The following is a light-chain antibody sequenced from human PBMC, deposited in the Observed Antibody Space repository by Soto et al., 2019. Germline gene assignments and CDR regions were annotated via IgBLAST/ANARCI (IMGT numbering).Light chain of an antibody. CDR1: QSISSW. Sequence: DIQMTPSPSSFTRSXGDRVTISXXASQSISSWLAWYQQKPGKVPKLLIYDASSLESGVPSRFSGSGSGTEFTLTISSLQPDDFATYYCQQYNSYPRTFGQGTKVDNK. CDR2: DAS. CDR3: QQYNSYPRT. J-gene: IGKJ1*01. V-gene: IGKV1-5*01.